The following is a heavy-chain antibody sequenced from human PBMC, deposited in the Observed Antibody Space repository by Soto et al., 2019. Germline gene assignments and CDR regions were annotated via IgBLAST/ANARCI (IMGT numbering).Heavy chain of an antibody. CDR2: ISYGGST. CDR3: SRGILV. J-gene: IGHJ4*02. Sequence: QVQLQESGPGLVKPSQTLSLTCTVSGGSINSGGYCWSWIRQHPGKGLDWIGCISYGGSTSYNPSLQSRVTIPVDTSKNQFSLKLTSVTAAATAVYYCSRGILVWGQGALITVSS. V-gene: IGHV4-31*03. D-gene: IGHD5-18*01. CDR1: GGSINSGGYC.